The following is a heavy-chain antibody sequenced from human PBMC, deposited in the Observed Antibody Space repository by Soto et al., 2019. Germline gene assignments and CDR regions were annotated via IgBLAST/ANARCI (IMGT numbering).Heavy chain of an antibody. CDR3: AKDSRAFCGGDCSKDY. CDR1: GFTFSSYA. Sequence: LRLSCAASGFTFSSYAMNWVRQAPGKGLEWVSAISGSGGNTYYADSVKGRFTISRDNSKNTLCLQMNSLRAEDTAVYYCAKDSRAFCGGDCSKDYWGQGTLVTVSS. D-gene: IGHD2-21*02. J-gene: IGHJ4*02. CDR2: ISGSGGNT. V-gene: IGHV3-23*01.